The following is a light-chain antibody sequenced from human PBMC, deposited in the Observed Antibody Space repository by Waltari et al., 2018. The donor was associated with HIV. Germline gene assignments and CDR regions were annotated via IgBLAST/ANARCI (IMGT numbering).Light chain of an antibody. V-gene: IGLV4-69*01. Sequence: QLVLTQSPSASASLGASVKLTCTLSSGHSNYAIAWPQQQPEKGPRFLMKLNSDGSHSKGDGIPDRFSGSSSGAERYLTISSLQSEDEATYYCQTWANGIQAFGGGTKLTVL. J-gene: IGLJ2*01. CDR3: QTWANGIQA. CDR1: SGHSNYA. CDR2: LNSDGSH.